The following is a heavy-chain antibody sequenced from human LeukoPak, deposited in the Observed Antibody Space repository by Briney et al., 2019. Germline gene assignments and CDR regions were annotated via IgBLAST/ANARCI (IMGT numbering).Heavy chain of an antibody. CDR2: IYYSGST. CDR3: AGGIVYGDYSLEGFDI. Sequence: SETLSLTCGVSGSSISTYYWSWIRQPPGKGLEWIGNIYYSGSTNYNPSLKSRVTISVDTSKNQFSLKLSSVTAADTAVYYCAGGIVYGDYSLEGFDIWGQGTMVTVSS. D-gene: IGHD4-17*01. CDR1: GSSISTYY. V-gene: IGHV4-59*01. J-gene: IGHJ3*02.